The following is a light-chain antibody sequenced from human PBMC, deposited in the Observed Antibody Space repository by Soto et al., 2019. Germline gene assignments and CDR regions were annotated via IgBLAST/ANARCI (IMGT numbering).Light chain of an antibody. J-gene: IGKJ4*01. CDR3: QQYGSSPLT. V-gene: IGKV3-20*01. CDR1: QSVSNNY. Sequence: EIVMTQSPATLSVSPGERATLSCRASQSVSNNYLAWYQQKPGQAPKVLIYRASSRATGIPDRFSGSGSGTDFTLTISRLEPEDFAVYYCQQYGSSPLTFGGGTKVDIK. CDR2: RAS.